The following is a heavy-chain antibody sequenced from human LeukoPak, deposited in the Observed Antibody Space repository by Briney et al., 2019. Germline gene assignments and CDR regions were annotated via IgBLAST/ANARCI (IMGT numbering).Heavy chain of an antibody. Sequence: SETLSLTCTVSGGSISSSSYYWGWIRQPAGKGLEWIGRIYTSGSTNYNSSLKSRVTMSVDTSKNQFSLKLSSVTAADTAVYYCASALPYYDSSGYPSYYFDYWGQGTLVTVSS. CDR2: IYTSGST. CDR3: ASALPYYDSSGYPSYYFDY. J-gene: IGHJ4*02. V-gene: IGHV4-61*02. CDR1: GGSISSSSYY. D-gene: IGHD3-22*01.